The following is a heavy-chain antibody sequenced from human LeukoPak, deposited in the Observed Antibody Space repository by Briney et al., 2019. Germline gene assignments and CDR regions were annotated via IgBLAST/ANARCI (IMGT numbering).Heavy chain of an antibody. D-gene: IGHD1-14*01. Sequence: GGSLRLSCAASGFTFSSYSMNWVRQAPGKGLEWVSSISSSSYIYYADSVKGRFTISRDNAKNSLYLQMNSLRAEDTAVYYCARTGLPSDAFDIWGQGTMVTVSS. J-gene: IGHJ3*02. CDR1: GFTFSSYS. V-gene: IGHV3-21*01. CDR3: ARTGLPSDAFDI. CDR2: ISSSSYI.